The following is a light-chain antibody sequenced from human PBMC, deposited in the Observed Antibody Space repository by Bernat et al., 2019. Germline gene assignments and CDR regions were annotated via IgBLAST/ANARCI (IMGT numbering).Light chain of an antibody. J-gene: IGKJ4*01. Sequence: EVVLTQSPGTLSLSPGDRATLSCRTSQSVTTNYLAWYQQKPGQAPRLLIYAASRRAPGIPDRFSGSASGTDFTLTITRLEPEDFAVYYGQQYDRSPLTFGEGSRVEV. V-gene: IGKV3-20*01. CDR3: QQYDRSPLT. CDR2: AAS. CDR1: QSVTTNY.